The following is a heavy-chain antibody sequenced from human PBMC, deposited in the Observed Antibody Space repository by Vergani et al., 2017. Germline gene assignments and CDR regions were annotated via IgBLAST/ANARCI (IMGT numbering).Heavy chain of an antibody. CDR1: GDSIISRSYY. CDR3: ARGKYYSDSTSHFRGRYFDV. CDR2: IYNSGNG. J-gene: IGHJ2*01. Sequence: QMQLQESGPGLVKASETLSLTCTVSGDSIISRSYYWGWIRQPPGKGLEWIGSIYNSGNGDSSSSLKSRVTISADTSKNQFSLRLTSATAADTAVYYCARGKYYSDSTSHFRGRYFDVWGRGTLVTVPS. D-gene: IGHD3-16*01. V-gene: IGHV4-39*01.